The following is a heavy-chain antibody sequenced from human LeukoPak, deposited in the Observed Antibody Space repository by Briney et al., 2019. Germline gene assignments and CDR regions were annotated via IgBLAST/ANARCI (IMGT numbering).Heavy chain of an antibody. CDR3: ARAITIFGVVQPWSP. D-gene: IGHD3-3*01. V-gene: IGHV3-30-3*01. CDR1: GFTFSSYA. Sequence: GRSLRLSCAASGFTFSSYAMHWVRQAPGKGLEWVAVISYDGSNKYYADSVKGRFTISRDNSKNTLYLQMNSLRAEDTAVYYCARAITIFGVVQPWSPWGQGTLVTVSS. CDR2: ISYDGSNK. J-gene: IGHJ5*02.